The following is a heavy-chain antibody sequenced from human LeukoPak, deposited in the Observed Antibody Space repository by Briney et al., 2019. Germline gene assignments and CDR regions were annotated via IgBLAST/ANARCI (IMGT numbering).Heavy chain of an antibody. D-gene: IGHD5-12*01. CDR3: ARGGRWLRFPHDC. J-gene: IGHJ4*02. CDR1: GGSFSGYY. CDR2: INHSGST. Sequence: SETLSLTCAVYGGSFSGYYWSWIRQPPGKGLEWIGEINHSGSTNYNPSLKSRVTISVDTSKNQFSLKLSSVTAADTAVYYCARGGRWLRFPHDCWGQGTLVTVSS. V-gene: IGHV4-34*01.